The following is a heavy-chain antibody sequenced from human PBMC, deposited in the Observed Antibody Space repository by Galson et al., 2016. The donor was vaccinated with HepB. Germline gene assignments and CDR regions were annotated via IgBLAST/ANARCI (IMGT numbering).Heavy chain of an antibody. CDR1: GFTFSIYS. Sequence: SLRLSCADSGFTFSIYSMNWVRQAPGKGLEWISHITSSSSVTYYADSVKGRFTISRDTAKKSLYLQMNSLRDEDTAVYYCANDWYGYMAYWGQGTLVTVSA. D-gene: IGHD3-9*01. J-gene: IGHJ4*02. V-gene: IGHV3-48*02. CDR3: ANDWYGYMAY. CDR2: ITSSSSVT.